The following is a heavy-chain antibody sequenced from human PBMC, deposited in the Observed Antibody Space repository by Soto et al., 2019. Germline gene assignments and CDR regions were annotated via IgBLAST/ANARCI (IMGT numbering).Heavy chain of an antibody. CDR2: IYYSGST. V-gene: IGHV4-59*01. CDR3: ARVRLFHCLDY. J-gene: IGHJ4*02. Sequence: QVQLQESGPGLVKPSETLSLTCTVSGGSLARYYWGWIRQPPGSGLQWIGYIYYSGSTNYNPSLKSRVTKSVDTSKNQFSLSLSSVTAADTAVYYCARVRLFHCLDYWGQGTLVTVSS. CDR1: GGSLARYY. D-gene: IGHD2-21*01.